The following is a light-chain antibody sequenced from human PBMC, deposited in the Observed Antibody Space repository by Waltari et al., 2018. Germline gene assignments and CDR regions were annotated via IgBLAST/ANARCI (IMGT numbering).Light chain of an antibody. CDR2: SNN. Sequence: QSVLTQPPSASGTPGQRVTISCSGSRPNIGSNTVNWYQQLPGTAPKLLIYSNNQRPSGVPDRFSGSKSGTSASLAISGLQSEDEADYYCAAWDDSLNVVLFGGGTKLTVL. CDR1: RPNIGSNT. V-gene: IGLV1-44*01. J-gene: IGLJ2*01. CDR3: AAWDDSLNVVL.